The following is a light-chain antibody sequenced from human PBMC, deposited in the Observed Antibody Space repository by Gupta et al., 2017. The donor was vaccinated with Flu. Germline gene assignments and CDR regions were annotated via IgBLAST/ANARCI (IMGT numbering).Light chain of an antibody. J-gene: IGLJ3*02. CDR1: NIGSKS. CDR2: DDS. CDR3: QVWDSSSDHPV. Sequence: SYVLTQPSSVAVAPGQTARTSCGGNNIGSKSVHWYQKKPGQAPVLVVYDDSDRPSGIPVRFSGSHCGNTATLTISRVEAGDEADYYCQVWDSSSDHPVFGGGTKLTVL. V-gene: IGLV3-21*02.